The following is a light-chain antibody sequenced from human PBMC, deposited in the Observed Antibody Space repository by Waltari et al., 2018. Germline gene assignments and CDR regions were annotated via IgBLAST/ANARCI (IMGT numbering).Light chain of an antibody. CDR1: QSVGTY. CDR2: DAS. J-gene: IGKJ2*01. V-gene: IGKV3-11*01. Sequence: EIVLTQSPATLSLSPGETATLSCRASQSVGTYLAWYQQKPGQAPRLLIYDASNRPPGIPDRCRGSGSGTAFTLTISSLEPEDFAVYYCQQRSSWTPHTFGQGARLEIK. CDR3: QQRSSWTPHT.